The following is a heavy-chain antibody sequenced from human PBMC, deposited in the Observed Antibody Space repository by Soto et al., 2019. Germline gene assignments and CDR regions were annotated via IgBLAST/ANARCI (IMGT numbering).Heavy chain of an antibody. D-gene: IGHD6-6*01. J-gene: IGHJ5*02. V-gene: IGHV1-18*04. CDR1: GYTFTSYG. CDR3: ALDQEYSTSGLYWFDL. Sequence: VQLVQSGAEVKKPGASVKVSCQASGYTFTSYGIAWVRQAPGQDLEWMGWISAYNGDTNYAQRLQGRVTMTTDTSTRTVYMELKSLKSDDTAVYYCALDQEYSTSGLYWFDLWGQGTLVTVSA. CDR2: ISAYNGDT.